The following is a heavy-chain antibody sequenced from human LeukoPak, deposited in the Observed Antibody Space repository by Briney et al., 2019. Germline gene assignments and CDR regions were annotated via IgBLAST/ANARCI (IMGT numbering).Heavy chain of an antibody. CDR3: ARDAGGSYFDY. CDR2: ISSSSSTI. J-gene: IGHJ4*02. CDR1: GFTVSSYS. V-gene: IGHV3-48*01. D-gene: IGHD3-10*01. Sequence: GGSLRLSCAASGFTVSSYSMNWVRQAPGKGLEWVSYISSSSSTIDYADSVKGRFTISRDNSKNTLYLQMNSLRAEDTAVYYCARDAGGSYFDYWGQGTLVTVSS.